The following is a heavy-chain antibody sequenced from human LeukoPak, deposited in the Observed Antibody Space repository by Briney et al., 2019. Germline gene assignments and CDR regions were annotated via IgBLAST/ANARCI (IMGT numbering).Heavy chain of an antibody. J-gene: IGHJ4*02. V-gene: IGHV3-23*01. CDR2: ISGSGGST. CDR3: ASRDIAVAHDY. D-gene: IGHD6-19*01. CDR1: GFTFSAFA. Sequence: PAGGSLRLSCAASGFTFSAFAMTWVRQAPGKGLEWVSAISGSGGSTYYADSVKGRFTISRDNSKNTLYLQMNSLRAEDTAVYYCASRDIAVAHDYWGQGTLVTVSS.